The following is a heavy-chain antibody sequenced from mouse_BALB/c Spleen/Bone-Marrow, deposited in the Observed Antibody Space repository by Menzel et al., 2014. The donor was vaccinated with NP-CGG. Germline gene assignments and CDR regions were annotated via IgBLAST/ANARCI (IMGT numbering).Heavy chain of an antibody. CDR2: ISSGSSTI. J-gene: IGHJ2*01. D-gene: IGHD1-1*01. Sequence: EVHLVESGGGLVQPGGSRKLSCAASGFTFSSFGMHWVRQAPEKGLEWVAYISSGSSTIYYADTVKGRFTISRDNPKNTLFLQMTRLRSEDTAMYYCARPGYDYGRRPLFDYWGQGTTLTVSS. CDR1: GFTFSSFG. V-gene: IGHV5-17*02. CDR3: ARPGYDYGRRPLFDY.